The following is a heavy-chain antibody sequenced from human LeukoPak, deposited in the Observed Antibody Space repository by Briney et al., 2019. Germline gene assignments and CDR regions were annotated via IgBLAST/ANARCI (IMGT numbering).Heavy chain of an antibody. Sequence: GGSLRLSCAASGFTFSSYEMNWVRQAPGKGLEWVSYISSGGSTIYYADSVKGRFTISRDNTRYSLYLQMSSLRAEDTAVYYCAREGSPSYWGQGTLVTVSS. CDR3: AREGSPSY. V-gene: IGHV3-48*03. J-gene: IGHJ4*02. CDR2: ISSGGSTI. CDR1: GFTFSSYE.